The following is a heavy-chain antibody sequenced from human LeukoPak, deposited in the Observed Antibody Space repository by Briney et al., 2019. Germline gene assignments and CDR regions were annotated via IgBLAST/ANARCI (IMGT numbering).Heavy chain of an antibody. CDR3: ARDRASGSYQVSFCYDLDV. V-gene: IGHV1-46*01. CDR2: INPSGGST. D-gene: IGHD3-10*01. Sequence: ASVKVSCKASGYTFTSYAIHWVRQAPGQGLAWMGVINPSGGSTTYAQNFQGRVTMTTDTSTSTVYMELSSLRSEDTAVYYCARDRASGSYQVSFCYDLDVWGLGTTVTVSS. CDR1: GYTFTSYA. J-gene: IGHJ6*02.